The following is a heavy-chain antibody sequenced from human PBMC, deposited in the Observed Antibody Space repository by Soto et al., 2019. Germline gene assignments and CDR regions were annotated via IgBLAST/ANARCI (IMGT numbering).Heavy chain of an antibody. CDR1: GDSSNNFF. J-gene: IGHJ4*02. D-gene: IGHD3-10*01. Sequence: PSETLSLTCTVSGDSSNNFFWTWIRQSPAKGLEWIGYISYSGSTMYNPSLNSRVSISLDTSKRQFSLKMASVTAADTAVYYCAALGSVFRAVDCWGQGSLVTVSS. CDR3: AALGSVFRAVDC. V-gene: IGHV4-59*01. CDR2: ISYSGST.